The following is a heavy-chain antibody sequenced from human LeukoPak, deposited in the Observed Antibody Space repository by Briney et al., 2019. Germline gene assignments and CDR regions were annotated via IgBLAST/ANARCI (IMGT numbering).Heavy chain of an antibody. V-gene: IGHV4-34*01. CDR3: ARSRLAGTSYYYYGMDV. CDR1: GGSISNYY. Sequence: KPSETLSLTCTVSGGSISNYYWSWIRQPPGKGLEWIGEINHSGSPNYNPSLKSRVTISVDTSKNQFSLKLSSVTAADTAVYYCARSRLAGTSYYYYGMDVWGQGTTVTVSS. D-gene: IGHD6-19*01. CDR2: INHSGSP. J-gene: IGHJ6*02.